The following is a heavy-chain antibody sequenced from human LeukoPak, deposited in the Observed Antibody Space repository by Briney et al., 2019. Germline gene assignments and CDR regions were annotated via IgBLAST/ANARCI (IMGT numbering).Heavy chain of an antibody. J-gene: IGHJ3*02. V-gene: IGHV1-3*01. CDR3: ARDPIYGDLDAFDI. Sequence: ASVKVSCKASGYTFTSYAMHWVRQAPGQRLEWMGWINAGNGNTKYSQKFQGRVTITADKSTSTAYMELSSLRSEDTAVYYCARDPIYGDLDAFDIWGQGTMVTVSS. CDR1: GYTFTSYA. CDR2: INAGNGNT. D-gene: IGHD4-17*01.